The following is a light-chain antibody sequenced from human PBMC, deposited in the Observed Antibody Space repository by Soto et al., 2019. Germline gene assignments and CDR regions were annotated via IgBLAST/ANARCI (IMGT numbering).Light chain of an antibody. CDR1: SGSIASNY. CDR2: EDN. CDR3: QSYDATNQV. Sequence: NFMLTQPHSVSESPGKTVIISCTRSSGSIASNYVQWYQQRPGRSPTTVIYEDNQRPSGVPDRFSGSIDSSSNSASLTISGLETEDEADYYGQSYDATNQVFGGGTKLTVL. J-gene: IGLJ3*02. V-gene: IGLV6-57*01.